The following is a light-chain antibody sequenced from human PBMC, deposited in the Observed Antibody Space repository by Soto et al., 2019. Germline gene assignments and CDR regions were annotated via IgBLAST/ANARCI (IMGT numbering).Light chain of an antibody. CDR3: QQYDGYSGYT. CDR1: HSISSW. V-gene: IGKV1-5*01. J-gene: IGKJ2*01. CDR2: DDS. Sequence: DIQMTQSPSTLSASVGDRVTITCRASHSISSWLAWYQQKPGKAPKLLIYDDSSLESGVPSRFSGSRSGTELTLTINGLQPDDFASYHCQQYDGYSGYTFGQGTKLEIK.